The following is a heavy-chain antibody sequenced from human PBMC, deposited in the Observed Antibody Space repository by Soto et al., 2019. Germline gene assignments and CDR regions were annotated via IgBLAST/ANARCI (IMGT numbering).Heavy chain of an antibody. Sequence: SVKVSCKASGGTFSSYGISWVRQAPGQGLEWMGGINPVFGTANYAEKFQGRVTITADKSTSTAYMELSSLRSEDTAVYYCAGVSGYGGIDYWGQGTLVTVSS. CDR3: AGVSGYGGIDY. CDR2: INPVFGTA. V-gene: IGHV1-69*06. J-gene: IGHJ4*02. D-gene: IGHD5-12*01. CDR1: GGTFSSYG.